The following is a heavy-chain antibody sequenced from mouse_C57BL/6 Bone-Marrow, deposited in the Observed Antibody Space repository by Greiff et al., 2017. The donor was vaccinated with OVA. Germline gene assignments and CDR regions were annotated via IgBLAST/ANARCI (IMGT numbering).Heavy chain of an antibody. V-gene: IGHV1-82*01. Sequence: VQVVESGPELVKPGASVKISCKASGYAFSSSWMNWVKQRPGKGLEWIGRIYPGDGDTNYNGKFKGKATLTADKSSSTAYMQLSSLTSEDSAVYFCARRRASNNYAMDYWGQGTSVTVSS. CDR3: ARRRASNNYAMDY. D-gene: IGHD2-5*01. CDR1: GYAFSSSW. CDR2: IYPGDGDT. J-gene: IGHJ4*01.